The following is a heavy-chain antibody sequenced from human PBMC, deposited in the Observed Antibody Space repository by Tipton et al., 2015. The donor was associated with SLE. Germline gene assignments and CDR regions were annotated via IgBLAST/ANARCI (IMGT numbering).Heavy chain of an antibody. CDR3: ASPGGYYYGSGSYSY. CDR2: IDPSDSYT. J-gene: IGHJ4*02. CDR1: GYSFTSYW. D-gene: IGHD3-10*01. Sequence: QLVQSGAEVKKPGESLRISCKGSGYSFTSYWISWVRQMPGKGLERMGRIDPSDSYTNYSPSFQGHVTISADKSISTAYLQWSSLKASDTAMYYCASPGGYYYGSGSYSYWGQGTLVTVSS. V-gene: IGHV5-10-1*01.